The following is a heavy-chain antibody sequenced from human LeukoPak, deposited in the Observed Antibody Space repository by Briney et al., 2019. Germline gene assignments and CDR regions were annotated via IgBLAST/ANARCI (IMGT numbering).Heavy chain of an antibody. Sequence: PGGSLRLSCAASRFIFGNYAMSWVRQAPGKGLEWVSAISGSGVITYYADSVKGRFTISRVNCKNTLYMQMNSLRAEDTAVYYCAKEGYGSTWNADFDYWGQGALVIVSS. J-gene: IGHJ4*02. V-gene: IGHV3-23*01. CDR2: ISGSGVIT. D-gene: IGHD6-13*01. CDR3: AKEGYGSTWNADFDY. CDR1: RFIFGNYA.